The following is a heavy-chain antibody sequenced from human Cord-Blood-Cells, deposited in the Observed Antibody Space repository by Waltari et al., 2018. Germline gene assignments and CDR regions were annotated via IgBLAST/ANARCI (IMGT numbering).Heavy chain of an antibody. Sequence: QLQLQESGPGLVKPSETLSLTCTVSGGSISSSSYYWGWIRLTPGKGMEWIGCIYYSGSTYYNPTRKRLVTISVDTSKHRFSLKLSSVTSADTAVYYCARLSGNYSGMDVWGQGTTVTVSS. D-gene: IGHD3-10*01. CDR1: GGSISSSSYY. CDR2: IYYSGST. CDR3: ARLSGNYSGMDV. J-gene: IGHJ6*02. V-gene: IGHV4-39*01.